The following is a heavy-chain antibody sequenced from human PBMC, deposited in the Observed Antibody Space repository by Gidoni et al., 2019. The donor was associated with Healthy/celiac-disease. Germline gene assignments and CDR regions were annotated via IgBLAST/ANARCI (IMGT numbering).Heavy chain of an antibody. Sequence: QVQLQESGPGLVKPSQTLSLTCTVSGGSISSGGYYWSWIRQHPGKGLEWIGYIYYSGSTYYNPSLKSRVTISVDTSKNQFSLKLSSVTAADTAVYYCARAHYDYVWGSYRSDPHFDYWGQGTLVTVSS. V-gene: IGHV4-31*03. J-gene: IGHJ4*02. CDR1: GGSISSGGYY. CDR3: ARAHYDYVWGSYRSDPHFDY. D-gene: IGHD3-16*02. CDR2: IYYSGST.